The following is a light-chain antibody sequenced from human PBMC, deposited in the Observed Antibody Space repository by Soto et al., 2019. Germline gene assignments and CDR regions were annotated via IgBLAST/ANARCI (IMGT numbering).Light chain of an antibody. CDR3: QQLSNLPLT. Sequence: DIPMTQSPSSLSASVGDRVTITCQASQDITNYLNWHQQKPGKAPQLLIYDAFNLETGVPSRFSGSGYGTDFTLTISSLPPEDDATYYCQQLSNLPLTFGGGTKVEIK. CDR1: QDITNY. J-gene: IGKJ4*01. V-gene: IGKV1-33*01. CDR2: DAF.